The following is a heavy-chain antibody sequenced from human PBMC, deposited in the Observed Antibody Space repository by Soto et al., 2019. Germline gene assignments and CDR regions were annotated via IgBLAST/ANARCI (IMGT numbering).Heavy chain of an antibody. CDR1: GFTVSSNY. Sequence: EVQLVESGGGLIQPGGSLRLSCAASGFTVSSNYMSWVRQATGKGLEWVSVIYSGVSTYYADSVKGRFTISRDNSKNMLYLQMNRLRAEDTAVYYCAREGGSGWSLDAFDIWGQGTMVTVSS. CDR3: AREGGSGWSLDAFDI. D-gene: IGHD6-19*01. J-gene: IGHJ3*02. V-gene: IGHV3-53*01. CDR2: IYSGVST.